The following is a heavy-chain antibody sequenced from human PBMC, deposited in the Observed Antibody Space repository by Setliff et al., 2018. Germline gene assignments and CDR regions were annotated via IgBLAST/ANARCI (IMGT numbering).Heavy chain of an antibody. CDR1: GFTFSSHS. CDR3: VRAFWTYSDHASLACFDY. CDR2: ISSTSGTI. V-gene: IGHV3-48*01. J-gene: IGHJ4*02. D-gene: IGHD5-12*01. Sequence: GGSLRLSCAGSGFTFSSHSMNCVRQAPGKGLEWISYISSTSGTIYYADSVKGRFTIARDNAKNSLYLQRNNRRAEDTAQYYCVRAFWTYSDHASLACFDYWGQGALVTVSS.